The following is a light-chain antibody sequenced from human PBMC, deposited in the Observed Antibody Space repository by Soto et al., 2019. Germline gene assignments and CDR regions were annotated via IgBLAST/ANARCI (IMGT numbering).Light chain of an antibody. CDR3: QQYNNWPLLT. V-gene: IGKV3-15*01. CDR2: DAS. J-gene: IGKJ4*01. CDR1: QSVNSN. Sequence: EIVMTQSPATLSVSPGERATLSCRASQSVNSNLAWYQQKPGQAPRLLMYDASTRATGIPARFSGSGSVTEFTLTISSLQSEDFAVYYCQQYNNWPLLTFGGGTKVDIK.